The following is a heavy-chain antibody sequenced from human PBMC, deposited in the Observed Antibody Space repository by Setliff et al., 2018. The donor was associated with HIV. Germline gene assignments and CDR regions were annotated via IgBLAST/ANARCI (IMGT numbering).Heavy chain of an antibody. CDR2: IYLGETT. V-gene: IGHV4-59*11. CDR1: SGYMSGHF. D-gene: IGHD3-9*01. CDR3: ARDPSQYLDFLFDPQPFNV. Sequence: SETLSLTCTVSSGYMSGHFWTWIRQTPGEGLEWIGNIYLGETTNYNPSPKSRATISLDTSKRQFSLHLTSVTAADTAIYYCARDPSQYLDFLFDPQPFNVWGHGTMVTVSS. J-gene: IGHJ3*01.